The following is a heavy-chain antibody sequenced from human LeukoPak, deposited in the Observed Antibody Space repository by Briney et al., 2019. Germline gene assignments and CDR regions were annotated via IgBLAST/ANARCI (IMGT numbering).Heavy chain of an antibody. CDR1: GGSISSYY. J-gene: IGHJ4*02. CDR3: ARDKLGSLDF. CDR2: ISYSGST. V-gene: IGHV4-59*01. Sequence: SETLSLTCTVSGGSISSYYWSWIRQPPGKGLEWIGYISYSGSTNFNPSLKSRFTISLDTSKDQFSLMLRSVSAADTAVYYCARDKLGSLDFWGQGTRVTVSS. D-gene: IGHD1-26*01.